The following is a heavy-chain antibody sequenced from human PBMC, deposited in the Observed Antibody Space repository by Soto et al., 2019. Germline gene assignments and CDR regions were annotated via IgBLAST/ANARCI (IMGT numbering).Heavy chain of an antibody. CDR2: ISGGGGNT. CDR1: GFTFSNYA. CDR3: AKKDGTDGYYEAFDI. Sequence: EVQLLESGGGLVQPGGSLRLSCTASGFTFSNYAMSWVRQAPGKGLEWVSSISGGGGNTYYADSVKGRFTISRDNSKNTLFLQINSLRVEDTALYYCAKKDGTDGYYEAFDIWGRGTMVTVSS. J-gene: IGHJ3*02. D-gene: IGHD3-22*01. V-gene: IGHV3-23*01.